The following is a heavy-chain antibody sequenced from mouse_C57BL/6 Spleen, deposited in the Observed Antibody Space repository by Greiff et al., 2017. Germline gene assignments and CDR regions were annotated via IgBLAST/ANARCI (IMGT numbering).Heavy chain of an antibody. D-gene: IGHD4-1*01. J-gene: IGHJ4*01. CDR1: GYTFTSYW. CDR3: ARGSGTSGYYYAMDY. CDR2: IYPGSGST. V-gene: IGHV1-55*01. Sequence: VQLQQPGAELVKPGASVKMSCKASGYTFTSYWITWVKQRPGQGLEWIGDIYPGSGSTNYNEKFKSKATLTADTSSSPAYMQLSSLTSEDSAVYYCARGSGTSGYYYAMDYWGQGTSVTVSS.